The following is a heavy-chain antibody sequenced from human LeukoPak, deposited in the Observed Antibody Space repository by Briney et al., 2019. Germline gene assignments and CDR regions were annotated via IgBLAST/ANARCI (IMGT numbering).Heavy chain of an antibody. J-gene: IGHJ6*02. V-gene: IGHV4-31*03. CDR1: GGSISSGGYY. D-gene: IGHD3-3*02. Sequence: SQTLSLTCTVSGGSISSGGYYCTWIRQHPGKGLEWIGDIYYSGSTYYSPSLKSRVTISIDTSKNQFSLELRSVTAADTAVYYCARGGIFVVVPPGDYGMDVWGQGTTVTVSS. CDR2: IYYSGST. CDR3: ARGGIFVVVPPGDYGMDV.